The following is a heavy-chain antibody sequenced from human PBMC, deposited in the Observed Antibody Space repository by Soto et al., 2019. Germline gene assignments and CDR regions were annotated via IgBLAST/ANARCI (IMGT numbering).Heavy chain of an antibody. D-gene: IGHD3-10*01. Sequence: SETLSLTCTVSGGSISSYYWSWIRQPPGKGLEWIGYIYYSGSTNYNPSLKSRVTISVDTSKNQFSLKLSSVTAADTAVYYCARSEESNWFDPWGQGTLVTVS. J-gene: IGHJ5*02. CDR3: ARSEESNWFDP. CDR1: GGSISSYY. V-gene: IGHV4-59*01. CDR2: IYYSGST.